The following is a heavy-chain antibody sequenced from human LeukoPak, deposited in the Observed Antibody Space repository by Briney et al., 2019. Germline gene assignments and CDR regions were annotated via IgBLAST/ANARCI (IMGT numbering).Heavy chain of an antibody. D-gene: IGHD3-10*01. CDR1: GFTFSSFE. CDR3: ASLDAGSGSWLMGENWSDP. CDR2: ISGGGTTI. Sequence: PGGSLRLSCAASGFTFSSFEMNWVRQTPGKGLEWVSFISGGGTTIYYADSVKGRFTIPRDNAKKSLYLQMNSLRAEDTAVYYCASLDAGSGSWLMGENWSDPWGQGALVTVSS. J-gene: IGHJ5*02. V-gene: IGHV3-48*03.